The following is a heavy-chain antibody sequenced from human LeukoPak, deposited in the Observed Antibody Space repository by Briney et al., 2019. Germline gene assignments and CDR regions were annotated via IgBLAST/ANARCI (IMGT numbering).Heavy chain of an antibody. CDR3: ARPSDLGYYYGMDV. Sequence: SETLSLTCAVYGGSFSGYYWSWIRQPPGKGLEWIGEINHSGSTNYNPSLKSRVTISVDTSKNQFSLKLSSVTAADTAVYYCARPSDLGYYYGMDVWGQGTTVTVSS. CDR1: GGSFSGYY. J-gene: IGHJ6*02. CDR2: INHSGST. D-gene: IGHD3-3*01. V-gene: IGHV4-34*01.